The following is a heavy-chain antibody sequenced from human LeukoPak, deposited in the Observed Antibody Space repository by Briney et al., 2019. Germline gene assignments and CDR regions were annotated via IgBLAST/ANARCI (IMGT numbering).Heavy chain of an antibody. CDR1: GGSISSYY. J-gene: IGHJ4*02. CDR3: ARMYSGTYGGIDN. V-gene: IGHV4-4*07. CDR2: IYSSGST. D-gene: IGHD1-26*01. Sequence: SETLSLACTVSGGSISSYYWRWIRQPAGEGLEWIGRIYSSGSTNYNPSLKSRVTLSVATSKNQFSLKLSSVTAADTAVYYCARMYSGTYGGIDNWGQGILVTVSS.